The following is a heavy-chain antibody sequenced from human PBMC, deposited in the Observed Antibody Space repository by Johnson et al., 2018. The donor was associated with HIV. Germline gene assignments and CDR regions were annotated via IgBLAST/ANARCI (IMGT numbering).Heavy chain of an antibody. CDR1: GFTFSTHW. CDR2: ISYDGSNK. CDR3: ARVGANFDAFDI. V-gene: IGHV3-30-3*01. J-gene: IGHJ3*02. Sequence: VQLVESGGGVVQPGGSLRLSCAASGFTFSTHWMSWVRQVPGQGLEWVAVISYDGSNKYYADSVTGRFTISRDNAKNSLFLQMNSLRAEDTAVYYCARVGANFDAFDIWGQGTMVTVSS. D-gene: IGHD4/OR15-4a*01.